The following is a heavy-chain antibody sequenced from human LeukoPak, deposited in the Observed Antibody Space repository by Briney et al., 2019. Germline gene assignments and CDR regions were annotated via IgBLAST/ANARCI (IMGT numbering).Heavy chain of an antibody. V-gene: IGHV5-51*01. CDR3: ARQAVVAALVFDY. CDR1: GYSFTSYW. CDR2: IYPGDSDT. Sequence: GESLKISCKGSGYSFTSYWIGWVRQMPGKGLEWMGIIYPGDSDTRYSPSFQGQVTISADKSISTAYLQWSSPKASDTAMYYCARQAVVAALVFDYWGQGTLVTVSS. D-gene: IGHD2-15*01. J-gene: IGHJ4*02.